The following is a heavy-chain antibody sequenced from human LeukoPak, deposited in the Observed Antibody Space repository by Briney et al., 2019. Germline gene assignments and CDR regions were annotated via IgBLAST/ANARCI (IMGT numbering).Heavy chain of an antibody. Sequence: SVKVSCKASGGTFISYAISWVRQAPGQGLEWMGGSIPIFGTANYAQKFQGRVTITTDESTSTAYMQLSSLRSEDTAVYYCARDKDDVDTAMGWYNWFDPWGQGTLVTVSS. V-gene: IGHV1-69*05. CDR1: GGTFISYA. J-gene: IGHJ5*02. D-gene: IGHD5-18*01. CDR3: ARDKDDVDTAMGWYNWFDP. CDR2: SIPIFGTA.